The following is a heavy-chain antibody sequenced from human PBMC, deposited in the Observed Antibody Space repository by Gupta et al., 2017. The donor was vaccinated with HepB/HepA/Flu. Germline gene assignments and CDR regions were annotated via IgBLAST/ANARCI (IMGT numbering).Heavy chain of an antibody. CDR2: IAYSGRN. CDR3: AQQQYARQYGATWFDP. Sequence: QLQLQESCPVLVKPSETLSLTCSVAGGSIPSSSHSCGWIRQPPGRGLEWIGNIAYSGRNSYNVARKSRLTIAVDTAKNQVSLKLNSVTDADTDIYYCAQQQYARQYGATWFDPWGQGTLVSVSS. J-gene: IGHJ5*02. D-gene: IGHD4/OR15-4a*01. CDR1: GGSIPSSSHS. V-gene: IGHV4-39*01.